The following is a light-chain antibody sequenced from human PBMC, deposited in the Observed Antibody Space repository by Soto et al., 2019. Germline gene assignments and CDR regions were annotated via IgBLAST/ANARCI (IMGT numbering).Light chain of an antibody. J-gene: IGKJ4*01. CDR1: QALSNY. CDR3: QQLSRYPLT. CDR2: SAS. Sequence: DIQLTQSPSVLSASVGDTVTITCLASQALSNYLAWYQQKPGKAPDLMIYSASTLQSGVPSRFSGSGSETEFSLTIRALQPEDFATYYCQQLSRYPLTFGGGTKVDIK. V-gene: IGKV1-9*01.